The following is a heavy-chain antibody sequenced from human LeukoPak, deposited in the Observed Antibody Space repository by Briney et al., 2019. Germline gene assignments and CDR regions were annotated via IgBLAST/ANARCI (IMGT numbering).Heavy chain of an antibody. Sequence: GGSLRLSCAASGFTFSSYWMSWVRQAPGKGLEWVANIKQDGSEKYYVDSVKGRFTISRDNAKNSLYLQMNSLRAEDTAVYYCARDVVLRGVVFYDYGMDVWGQGTTVTVSS. CDR1: GFTFSSYW. D-gene: IGHD2-8*02. CDR3: ARDVVLRGVVFYDYGMDV. V-gene: IGHV3-7*01. J-gene: IGHJ6*02. CDR2: IKQDGSEK.